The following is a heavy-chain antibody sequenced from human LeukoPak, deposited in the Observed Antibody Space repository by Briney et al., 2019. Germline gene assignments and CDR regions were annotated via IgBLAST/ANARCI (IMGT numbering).Heavy chain of an antibody. CDR3: GRDGVGGRAFDI. CDR1: GFTLSSYW. V-gene: IGHV3-64*01. J-gene: IGHJ3*02. Sequence: GGSLRLSCAASGFTLSSYWMHWVRQAPGKGLEYVSAISENGGRTYYANSVKGRFTNSRDNSKNTLYLQMDSLRAEDMAVYYCGRDGVGGRAFDIWGQGTMVTVSS. CDR2: ISENGGRT. D-gene: IGHD3-16*01.